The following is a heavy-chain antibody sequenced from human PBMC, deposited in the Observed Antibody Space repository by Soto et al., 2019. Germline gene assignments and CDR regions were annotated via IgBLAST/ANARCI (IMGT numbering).Heavy chain of an antibody. CDR3: AREDSIIIPAVSDF. CDR1: GFAFNNYG. V-gene: IGHV3-21*01. CDR2: ISKSDYT. J-gene: IGHJ4*02. D-gene: IGHD2-2*01. Sequence: GGSLRLSCTVSGFAFNNYGIDWVRQAPGKGLEWVSSISKSDYTYYSDSVKGRFAISRDNAKSSVSLQMNTLRVEDTAVYYCAREDSIIIPAVSDFWGQGTLVTVSS.